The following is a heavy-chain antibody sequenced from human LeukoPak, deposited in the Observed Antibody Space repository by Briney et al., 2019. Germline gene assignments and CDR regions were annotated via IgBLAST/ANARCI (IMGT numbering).Heavy chain of an antibody. J-gene: IGHJ4*02. CDR2: INAGNGNT. V-gene: IGHV1-3*01. CDR3: ARDTRGGIFDY. Sequence: GASVKVSCKASGYTFTSYALHWVRQAPGQRLEWMGWINAGNGNTKYSQKFQGRVTITRDTSASTAYMELSSLRSEDTAVYYCARDTRGGIFDYWGQGTLVTVSS. CDR1: GYTFTSYA. D-gene: IGHD3-10*01.